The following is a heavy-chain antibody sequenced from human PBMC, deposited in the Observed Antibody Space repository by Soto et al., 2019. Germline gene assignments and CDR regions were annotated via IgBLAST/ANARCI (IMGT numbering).Heavy chain of an antibody. CDR3: ARQYYYDSSGYYYYYYGMDV. D-gene: IGHD3-22*01. V-gene: IGHV4-39*01. CDR2: IYYSGST. Sequence: QLQLQESGPGLVKPSETLSLTCTVSGGSISSSSYYWGWIRQPPGKGLEWIGSIYYSGSTYYNPSLKSRVTISVDTSKNQFSLKLSSVTAADTAVYYCARQYYYDSSGYYYYYYGMDVWGQGTTVTVSS. CDR1: GGSISSSSYY. J-gene: IGHJ6*02.